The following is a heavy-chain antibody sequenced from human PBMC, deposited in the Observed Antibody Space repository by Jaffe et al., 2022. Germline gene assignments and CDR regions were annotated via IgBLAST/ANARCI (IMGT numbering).Heavy chain of an antibody. CDR1: GFTFGDYA. V-gene: IGHV3-49*04. J-gene: IGHJ5*02. CDR2: IRSKAYGGTT. CDR3: TRGRMEPKTYYYGSGSLWFDP. Sequence: EVQLVESGGGLVQPGRSLRLSCTASGFTFGDYAMSWVRQAPGKGLEWVGFIRSKAYGGTTEYAASVKGRFTISRDDSKSIAYLQMNSLKTEDTAVYYCTRGRMEPKTYYYGSGSLWFDPWGQGTLVTVSS. D-gene: IGHD3-10*01.